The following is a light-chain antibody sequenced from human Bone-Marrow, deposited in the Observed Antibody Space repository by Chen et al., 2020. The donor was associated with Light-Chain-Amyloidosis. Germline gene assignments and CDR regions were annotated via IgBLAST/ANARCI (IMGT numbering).Light chain of an antibody. Sequence: QSALTQPASVSGSPGQSITIPCTGTSSDVGSYNHVSWYQQHPGKAPKLMSYEVIKRPSGVATRCSCSKSDNTASLTISGLQAEDEADYYCCSYAGSSGWVFGGGTKLTVL. CDR1: SSDVGSYNH. J-gene: IGLJ3*02. CDR3: CSYAGSSGWV. V-gene: IGLV2-23*02. CDR2: EVI.